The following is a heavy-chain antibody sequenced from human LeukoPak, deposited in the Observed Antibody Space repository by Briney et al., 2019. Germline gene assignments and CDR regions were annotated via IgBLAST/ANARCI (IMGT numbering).Heavy chain of an antibody. D-gene: IGHD6-6*01. CDR2: INPNSGGT. Sequence: ASVKVSCKASGYTFTGYYMHWVRQAPGQGLEWMGWINPNSGGTNYAQKFQGRVTMTRDTSISTAYMELSRLRSDDTAVYYCASIEYSSESSFDYWGQGTLVTVSS. J-gene: IGHJ4*02. V-gene: IGHV1-2*02. CDR1: GYTFTGYY. CDR3: ASIEYSSESSFDY.